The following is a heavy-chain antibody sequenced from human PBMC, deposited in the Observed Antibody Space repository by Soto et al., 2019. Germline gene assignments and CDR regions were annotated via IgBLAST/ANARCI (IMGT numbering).Heavy chain of an antibody. CDR1: GFTFDDYA. V-gene: IGHV3-43*02. Sequence: GGSLRLSCAASGFTFDDYAMHWVRQAPGKGLEYVSLISGDGGSTYYADSVKGRFTISRDNSKNSLYLQMNSLRTEDDALYYCAKDIAPLDCSSTSCYDAFDIWGQGTMVTVSS. D-gene: IGHD2-2*01. CDR2: ISGDGGST. CDR3: AKDIAPLDCSSTSCYDAFDI. J-gene: IGHJ3*02.